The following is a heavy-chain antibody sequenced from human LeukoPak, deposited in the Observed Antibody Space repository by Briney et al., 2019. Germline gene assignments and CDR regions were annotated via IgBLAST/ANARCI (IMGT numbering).Heavy chain of an antibody. CDR3: ATQWLAAPKKYYYGMDV. D-gene: IGHD6-19*01. CDR2: ILYDGSNE. V-gene: IGHV3-30*03. J-gene: IGHJ6*02. Sequence: PGGSLRLSCAASGSTFSSYGMHWDRQAPGKGLEWVAVILYDGSNEYYADSVKGRFTISRDNSKNTLYLQMNSLRAEDTAVYYCATQWLAAPKKYYYGMDVWGQGTTVTVSS. CDR1: GSTFSSYG.